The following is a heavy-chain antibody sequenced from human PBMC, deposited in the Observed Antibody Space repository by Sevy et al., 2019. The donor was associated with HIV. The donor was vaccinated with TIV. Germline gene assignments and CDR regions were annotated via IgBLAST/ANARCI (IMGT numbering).Heavy chain of an antibody. CDR2: IYYSGST. Sequence: SETLSLTCTVSGGSISSYYWSWIRQPPGKGLEWIGYIYYSGSTNYNPSLKSRVTISVDTSKNQFSLKLSSVTTADTAVYYCAREGGVGGMDVWGQGTTVTVSS. CDR1: GGSISSYY. CDR3: AREGGVGGMDV. V-gene: IGHV4-59*13. D-gene: IGHD1-26*01. J-gene: IGHJ6*02.